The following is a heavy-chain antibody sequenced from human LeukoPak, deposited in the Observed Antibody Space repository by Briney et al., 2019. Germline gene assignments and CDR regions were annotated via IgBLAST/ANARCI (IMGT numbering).Heavy chain of an antibody. V-gene: IGHV3-30-3*01. CDR3: AKGLAARPDSEPLNYYYYYYMDV. D-gene: IGHD6-6*01. Sequence: PGRSLRLSCAASGFTFSSYAMHWVRQAPGKGLEWVAVISYDGSNKYYADSVKGRFTISRDNSKSTLYLQINSLRAEDTAVFYCAKGLAARPDSEPLNYYYYYYMDVWGKGTTVTVSS. J-gene: IGHJ6*03. CDR2: ISYDGSNK. CDR1: GFTFSSYA.